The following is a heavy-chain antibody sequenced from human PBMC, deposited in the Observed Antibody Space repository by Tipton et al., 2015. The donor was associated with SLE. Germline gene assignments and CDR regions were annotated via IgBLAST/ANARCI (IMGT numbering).Heavy chain of an antibody. V-gene: IGHV1-18*01. J-gene: IGHJ6*02. CDR1: GYTFTSYG. CDR2: ISTYNGNT. D-gene: IGHD3-10*01. Sequence: QVQLVQSGAEVKEPGASVKVSCKASGYTFTSYGISWVRQAPGQGLEWMGWISTYNGNTHYAQNLQGRVTMTTYTSTSTAYMELRSLRSDDTAVYYCAREVYSGSYYYYYGMDVWGQGTTVTISS. CDR3: AREVYSGSYYYYYGMDV.